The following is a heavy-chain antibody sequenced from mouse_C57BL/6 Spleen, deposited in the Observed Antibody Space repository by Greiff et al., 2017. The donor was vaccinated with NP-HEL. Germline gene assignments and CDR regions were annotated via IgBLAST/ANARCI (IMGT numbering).Heavy chain of an antibody. CDR2: IYPGDGDT. J-gene: IGHJ4*01. CDR1: GYAFSSYW. D-gene: IGHD1-1*01. V-gene: IGHV1-80*01. CDR3: ASEGLYYGSYYYAMDY. Sequence: LQQSGAELVKPGASVKISCKASGYAFSSYWMNWVKQRPGKGLEWIGQIYPGDGDTNYNGKFKGKATLTADKSSSTAYMQLSSLTSEDSAVYFCASEGLYYGSYYYAMDYWGQGTSVTVSS.